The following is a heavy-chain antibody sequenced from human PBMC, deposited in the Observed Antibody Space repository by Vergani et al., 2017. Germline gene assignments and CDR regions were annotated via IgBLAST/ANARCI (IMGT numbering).Heavy chain of an antibody. D-gene: IGHD6-13*01. CDR1: GGSISSSSYY. CDR3: ARHSRIAAAGNRGWFDP. CDR2: IYYSGST. Sequence: QLQLQESGPGLVKPSETLSLTCTVSGGSISSSSYYWGWTRQPPGKGLEWIGSIYYSGSTYYNPSLKSRVTISVDTSKNQFSLKLSSVTAADTAVYYCARHSRIAAAGNRGWFDPWGQGTLVTVSS. J-gene: IGHJ5*02. V-gene: IGHV4-39*01.